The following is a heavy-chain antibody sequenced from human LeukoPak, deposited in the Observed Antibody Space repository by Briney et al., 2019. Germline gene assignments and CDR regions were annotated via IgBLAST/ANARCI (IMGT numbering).Heavy chain of an antibody. Sequence: GGSLRLSCAASGFTFSSYSMNWVRQAPGKGLEWVSSTSSSSSYIYFADSVKGRFTISRDNAKNSLYLQMNSLRAEDTAVYYCARGDILTGYYWFDPWGQGTLVTVSS. V-gene: IGHV3-21*01. CDR2: TSSSSSYI. CDR3: ARGDILTGYYWFDP. D-gene: IGHD3-9*01. J-gene: IGHJ5*02. CDR1: GFTFSSYS.